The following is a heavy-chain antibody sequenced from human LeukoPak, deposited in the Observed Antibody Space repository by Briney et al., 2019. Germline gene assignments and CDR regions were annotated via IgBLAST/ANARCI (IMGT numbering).Heavy chain of an antibody. V-gene: IGHV1-46*01. D-gene: IGHD1-1*01. CDR1: GYTFTNSY. J-gene: IGHJ4*02. CDR3: ARGGTNNWDFDC. Sequence: ASVKVSCKGSGYTFTNSYMHWVRQAPGQGLEWMGIINPSGTSTSYAQKFEGRVTMTRDTSTSTVYMDLRSLRSEDTAVYYCARGGTNNWDFDCWGQGTLVWVSS. CDR2: INPSGTST.